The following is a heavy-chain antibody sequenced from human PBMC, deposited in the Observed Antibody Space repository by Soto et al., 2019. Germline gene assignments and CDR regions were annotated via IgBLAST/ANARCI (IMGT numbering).Heavy chain of an antibody. J-gene: IGHJ6*02. D-gene: IGHD2-15*01. CDR2: ISYDGSNK. CDR3: ARDFVVVVAATFGYYYGMDV. CDR1: GFTFSSYA. V-gene: IGHV3-30-3*01. Sequence: QVQLVESGGGVVQPGRSLRLSCAASGFTFSSYAMHWVRQAPGKGLEWVAVISYDGSNKYYADSVKGRFTISRDNSKNTLSLQMNSLRAEDTAVYYCARDFVVVVAATFGYYYGMDVWGQGTTVTVSS.